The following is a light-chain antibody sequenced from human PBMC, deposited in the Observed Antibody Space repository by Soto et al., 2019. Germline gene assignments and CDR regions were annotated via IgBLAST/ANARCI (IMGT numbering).Light chain of an antibody. CDR2: NNN. J-gene: IGLJ3*02. CDR1: SSYIGSDS. V-gene: IGLV1-44*01. CDR3: AAWDDSLNGWV. Sequence: QLVLTQPPSASGTPGQRVTISCSGSSSYIGSDSVNWYQQLPGTAPKLLIYNNNQRPSGVPDRFSGSKSGTSASLAISGLQSEDEADYYCAAWDDSLNGWVFGGGTKLTVL.